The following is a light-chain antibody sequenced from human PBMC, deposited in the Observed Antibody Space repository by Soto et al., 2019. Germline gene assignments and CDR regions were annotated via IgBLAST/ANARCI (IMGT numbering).Light chain of an antibody. CDR3: CSYVGRRHSYL. CDR2: EVS. J-gene: IGLJ1*01. CDR1: SSDVGSNDL. Sequence: SVLSQPASVSGSPGQSITISCTGTSSDVGSNDLVSWYQQHPGKAPKLMIYEVSKRPSGISNHFSGSKSGNTASLTISGLQAVVEGDYYCCSYVGRRHSYLFGAGTKVTVL. V-gene: IGLV2-23*02.